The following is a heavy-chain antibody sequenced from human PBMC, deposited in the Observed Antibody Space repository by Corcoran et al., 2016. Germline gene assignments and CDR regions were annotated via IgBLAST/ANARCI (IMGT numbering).Heavy chain of an antibody. CDR3: ARAQGSGYSCCGRDYYGMDV. Sequence: QVQLQASGPGLVKPSQTLSLTCTVSGGSISSGGYYWSWIRQHPGKGLEWIGYIYYSGSTYYNPSLKSRVTISVDTSKNQFSLKLSSVTAADTAVYSCARAQGSGYSCCGRDYYGMDVWGQGTTVTVSS. V-gene: IGHV4-31*03. CDR1: GGSISSGGYY. J-gene: IGHJ6*02. D-gene: IGHD5-12*01. CDR2: IYYSGST.